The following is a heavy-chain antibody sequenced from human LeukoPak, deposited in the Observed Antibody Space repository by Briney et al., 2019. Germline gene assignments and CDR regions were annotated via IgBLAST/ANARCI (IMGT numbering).Heavy chain of an antibody. CDR1: GGSISSYY. CDR3: AGGAHYYDSSGYWDFQH. J-gene: IGHJ1*01. Sequence: SETLTLTCSVSGGSISSYYWSWIRQPAGKGLEWIGRIYSSGSTNYNPSLKSRVTMSVDTSKNQFSLKLSSVTAADTAVYYCAGGAHYYDSSGYWDFQHWGQGTLVTVSS. V-gene: IGHV4-4*07. D-gene: IGHD3-22*01. CDR2: IYSSGST.